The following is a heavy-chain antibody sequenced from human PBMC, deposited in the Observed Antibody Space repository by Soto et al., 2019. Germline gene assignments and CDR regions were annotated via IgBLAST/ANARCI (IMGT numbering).Heavy chain of an antibody. J-gene: IGHJ4*02. CDR1: GFTFSSYG. CDR2: ISYYVSNK. CDR3: AKDMMSTEYYSEY. V-gene: IGHV3-30*18. Sequence: PGGSLRLSCAAYGFTFSSYGMHWVRQAPGKGLEWVAVISYYVSNKYYADSVKGRFTISRDNSKNTLYLQMNSLRAEDTAVYYCAKDMMSTEYYSEYWGKENMVTVSA. D-gene: IGHD2-2*01.